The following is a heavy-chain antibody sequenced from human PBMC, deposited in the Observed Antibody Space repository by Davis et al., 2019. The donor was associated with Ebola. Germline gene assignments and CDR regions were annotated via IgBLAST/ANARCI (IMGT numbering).Heavy chain of an antibody. D-gene: IGHD2-2*01. CDR2: ISSKSIFM. Sequence: PGGSLRLSCAASGFTFSSSSMTWVRQAPGKGLEWVSTISSKSIFMYYADSVKGRFTISRDNARNSVFLLMNSLREEDTAIYYCTRPGRSTSPGYWGQGTQVIVSP. CDR3: TRPGRSTSPGY. V-gene: IGHV3-21*04. CDR1: GFTFSSSS. J-gene: IGHJ4*02.